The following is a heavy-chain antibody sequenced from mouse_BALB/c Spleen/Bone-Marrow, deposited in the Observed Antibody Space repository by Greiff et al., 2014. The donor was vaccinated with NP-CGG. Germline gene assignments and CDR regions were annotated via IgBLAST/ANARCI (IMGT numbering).Heavy chain of an antibody. CDR2: IHYSGST. D-gene: IGHD1-2*01. CDR3: AREARTTARFAY. V-gene: IGHV3-1*02. J-gene: IGHJ3*01. CDR1: AYSITSGYG. Sequence: VQLQQSGPVLVKPSQSLSLTCTVTAYSITSGYGWHWIRQFSGNKLEWMGYIHYSGSTHYNPSLKSRISITRDTSKNQFFLQLNSVTTEDTATYYCAREARTTARFAYWGQGTLVTVSA.